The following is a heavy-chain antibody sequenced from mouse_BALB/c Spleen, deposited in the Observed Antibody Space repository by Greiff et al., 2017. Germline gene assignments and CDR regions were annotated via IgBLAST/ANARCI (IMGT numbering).Heavy chain of an antibody. CDR1: GFNIKDTY. Sequence: VQLKESGAELVKPGASVKLSCTASGFNIKDTYMHWVKQRPEQGLEWIGRIDPANGNTKYDPKFQGKATITADTSSNTAYLQLSSLTSEDTAVYYCAFITTVVDSAWFAYWGQGTLVTVSA. CDR2: IDPANGNT. J-gene: IGHJ3*01. CDR3: AFITTVVDSAWFAY. D-gene: IGHD1-1*01. V-gene: IGHV14-3*02.